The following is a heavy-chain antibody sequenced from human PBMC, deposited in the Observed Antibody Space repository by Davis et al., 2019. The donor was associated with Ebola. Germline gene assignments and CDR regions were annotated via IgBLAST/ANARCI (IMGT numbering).Heavy chain of an antibody. CDR3: ARDRSWMGTYYGMDV. J-gene: IGHJ6*02. CDR1: GFTFSSYS. V-gene: IGHV3-21*04. CDR2: ISSSSSYI. Sequence: GESLKISCAASGFTFSSYSMNWVRQAPGKGLEWVSSISSSSSYIYYADSVKGRFTISSDNAKNSLYLQMNSLRAEDTAVYYCARDRSWMGTYYGMDVWGQGTTVTVSS. D-gene: IGHD1-26*01.